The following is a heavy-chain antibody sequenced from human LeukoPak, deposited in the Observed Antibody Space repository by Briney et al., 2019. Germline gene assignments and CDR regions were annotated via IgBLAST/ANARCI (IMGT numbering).Heavy chain of an antibody. D-gene: IGHD1-7*01. V-gene: IGHV4-34*01. CDR3: ARGWDYEPPFDY. CDR1: GGSFSGYY. J-gene: IGHJ4*02. CDR2: INHSGST. Sequence: PSETLSLTCAVYGGSFSGYYWSWIRQPSGKGLEWIGEINHSGSTNYNPSLKSRVTISVDTSKNQFSLKLSSVTAADTAVYYCARGWDYEPPFDYWGQGTLVTVSS.